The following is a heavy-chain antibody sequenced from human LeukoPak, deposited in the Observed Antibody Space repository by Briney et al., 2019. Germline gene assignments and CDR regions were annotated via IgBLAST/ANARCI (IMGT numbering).Heavy chain of an antibody. V-gene: IGHV4-61*02. CDR2: IYTSGST. CDR3: AREEDYDFWSGYFSDY. Sequence: LSLTCTVSGGSISSGSYYWSWIRQPAGKGLEWIGRIYTSGSTNYNPSLKSRVTISVDTSKNQFSLKLSSVTAADTAVYYCAREEDYDFWSGYFSDYWGQGTLVTVSS. CDR1: GGSISSGSYY. J-gene: IGHJ4*02. D-gene: IGHD3-3*01.